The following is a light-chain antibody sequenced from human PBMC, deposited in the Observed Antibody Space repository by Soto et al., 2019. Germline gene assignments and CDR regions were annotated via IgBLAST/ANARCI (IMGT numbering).Light chain of an antibody. V-gene: IGKV1D-13*01. J-gene: IGKJ4*01. CDR3: QQFNNYSLT. CDR2: DAS. Sequence: AIHLAQCPSSLSASVGDRFTITWLASQGISSALALYHQKPGKAPRVLSYDASSLESGVPSRFSGSGSGTDFTLTISRLQPEDFATYYCQQFNNYSLTFGGGTKVAI. CDR1: QGISSA.